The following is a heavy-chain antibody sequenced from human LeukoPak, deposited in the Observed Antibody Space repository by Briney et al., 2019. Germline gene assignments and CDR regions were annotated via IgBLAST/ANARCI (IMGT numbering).Heavy chain of an antibody. CDR3: ARELTYDSNYGMDV. CDR2: INSDGSST. CDR1: GFTFSSYW. J-gene: IGHJ6*02. V-gene: IGHV3-74*01. D-gene: IGHD3-22*01. Sequence: PGRSLRLSCAASGFTFSSYWMHWVREAPGKGLVWVSRINSDGSSTSYADSVKGRFTISRDNAKNTLYLQMNSLRAEDTAVYYCARELTYDSNYGMDVWGQGTTVTVSS.